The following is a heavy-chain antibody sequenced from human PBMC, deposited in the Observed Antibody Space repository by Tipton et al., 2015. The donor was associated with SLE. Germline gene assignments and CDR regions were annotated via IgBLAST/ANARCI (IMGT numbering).Heavy chain of an antibody. CDR1: GFTVSINY. CDR3: ARDGANSYYMDV. V-gene: IGHV3-53*05. J-gene: IGHJ6*03. CDR2: FYSGGTT. Sequence: SLRLSCVVSGFTVSINYLSWVRQAPGKGLEWVSVFYSGGTTYYADSVKGRFTISRDNSKNTLYLQMNSLRAEDTAVYYCARDGANSYYMDVWGKGTTVTVSS. D-gene: IGHD4/OR15-4a*01.